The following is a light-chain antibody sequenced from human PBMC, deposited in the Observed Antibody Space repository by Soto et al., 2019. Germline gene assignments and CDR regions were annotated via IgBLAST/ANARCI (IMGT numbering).Light chain of an antibody. Sequence: EIVLTQSPRTLSLSPGERATLSCSASQSVSSSYLAWYQQKPGQAPRLLIYGASSRATGIPDRFSGSGSGTDFTLTISRLEPEDFAVYYCQQYGSSPYTFGQGTKLEIK. J-gene: IGKJ2*01. CDR1: QSVSSSY. CDR2: GAS. CDR3: QQYGSSPYT. V-gene: IGKV3-20*01.